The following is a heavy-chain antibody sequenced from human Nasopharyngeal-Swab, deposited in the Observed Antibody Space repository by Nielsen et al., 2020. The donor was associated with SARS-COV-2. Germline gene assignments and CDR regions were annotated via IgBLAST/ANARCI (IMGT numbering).Heavy chain of an antibody. D-gene: IGHD3-10*01. J-gene: IGHJ5*02. CDR2: IYYSGST. V-gene: IGHV4-39*07. Sequence: WIGQPPGKGLEWIGSIYYSGSTYYNPSLKSRVTISVDTPKNQFSLKLSSVTAADTAVYYCASGDENNWFDPWGQGTLVTVSS. CDR3: ASGDENNWFDP.